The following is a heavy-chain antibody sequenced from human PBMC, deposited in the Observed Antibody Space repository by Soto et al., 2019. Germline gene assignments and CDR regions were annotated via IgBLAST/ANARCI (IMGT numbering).Heavy chain of an antibody. CDR3: ASTTLEYYYYGMDV. CDR2: IIPIFGTA. CDR1: GYTFTSSG. Sequence: SVKVSCKASGYTFTSSGISWVRQAPGQGLEWMGGIIPIFGTANYAQKFQGRVTITADESTSTAYMELSSLRSEDTAVYYCASTTLEYYYYGMDVWGQGTTVTVSS. J-gene: IGHJ6*02. V-gene: IGHV1-69*13.